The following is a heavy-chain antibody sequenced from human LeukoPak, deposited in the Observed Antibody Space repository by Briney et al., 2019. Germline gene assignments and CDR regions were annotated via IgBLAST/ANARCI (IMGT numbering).Heavy chain of an antibody. CDR2: IYYTGST. CDR3: ARHLGVTMVRGANAPFHY. J-gene: IGHJ4*02. D-gene: IGHD3-10*01. CDR1: GGAISTYY. V-gene: IGHV4-59*08. Sequence: SETLSLTCTASGGAISTYYWSWIRQPPGKGLEWIGYIYYTGSTNCNPSLKSRVTISVDTSKNQFSLKLSSVTAADTAKYYCARHLGVTMVRGANAPFHYWGQGTLVTVSS.